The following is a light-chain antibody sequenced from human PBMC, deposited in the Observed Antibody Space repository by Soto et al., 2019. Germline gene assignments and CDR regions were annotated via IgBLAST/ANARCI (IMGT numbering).Light chain of an antibody. V-gene: IGKV3-20*01. CDR1: QSVTSSY. J-gene: IGKJ2*01. CDR2: GAS. Sequence: EVVLTQSPGTLSLSPGDRATLSCRASQSVTSSYFAWYQQKPGQAPRVLIYGASSRATGIPDRFSGSGSGTDFTLTISRLEPEDFALYYCQHYGSSPPGYTFGQGTKLEIK. CDR3: QHYGSSPPGYT.